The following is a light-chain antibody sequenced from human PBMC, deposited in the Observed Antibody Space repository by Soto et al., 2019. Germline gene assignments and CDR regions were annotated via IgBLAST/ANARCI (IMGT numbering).Light chain of an antibody. Sequence: DIVLTQSPGTLSLSPGVRATLSCRASQSVGSSYLAWYQQKPGQAPRLLIYGASSRATGIPDRFSGSGSGTDFTLTISRLEPEDFAVYYCQHYGNSPPYTFGQGSKLEI. V-gene: IGKV3-20*01. CDR3: QHYGNSPPYT. J-gene: IGKJ2*01. CDR2: GAS. CDR1: QSVGSSY.